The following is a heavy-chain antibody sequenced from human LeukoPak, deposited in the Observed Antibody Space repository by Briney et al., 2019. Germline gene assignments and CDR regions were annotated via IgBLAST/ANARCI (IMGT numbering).Heavy chain of an antibody. J-gene: IGHJ4*02. D-gene: IGHD6-6*01. V-gene: IGHV3-7*05. CDR2: IKQDGSEK. CDR1: GFTFSNYW. Sequence: PGGSLRLSCAASGFTFSNYWMSWVRQAPGKGLEWVANIKQDGSEKYYVDSVKGRFTISRDNAKNSLYLQMNSLRAEDTAVYYCARGKYSNSFWDQGTLVTVSS. CDR3: ARGKYSNSF.